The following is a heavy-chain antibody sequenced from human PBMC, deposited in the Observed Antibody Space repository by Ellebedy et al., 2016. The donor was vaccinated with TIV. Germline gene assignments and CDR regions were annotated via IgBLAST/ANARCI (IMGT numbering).Heavy chain of an antibody. CDR1: GGSISSDGIF. D-gene: IGHD2-15*01. CDR3: VNMNGDPVGWFYWFDS. V-gene: IGHV4-31*03. Sequence: MPSETLSLTCTVSGGSISSDGIFWSWIRQHPGKGLEWIGFSDYRGRTHYNPSLKSRVIISVDTSKNQFSLKLSSVTAADTAVYYCVNMNGDPVGWFYWFDSWGQGTLVTVSS. CDR2: SDYRGRT. J-gene: IGHJ5*01.